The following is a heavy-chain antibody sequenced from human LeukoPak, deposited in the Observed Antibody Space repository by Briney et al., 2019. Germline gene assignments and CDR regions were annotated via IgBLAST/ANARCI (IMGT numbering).Heavy chain of an antibody. D-gene: IGHD3-3*01. Sequence: ASVKVSCKASGYTFTSYDINWVRQATGQGLEWMGWMNPNSGNTGYAQKFQGRVTITRNTSISTAYMELSSLRSEDTAVYYCARDLPLRGVLRSTMDVWGKGTTVTVSS. CDR1: GYTFTSYD. CDR3: ARDLPLRGVLRSTMDV. V-gene: IGHV1-8*03. CDR2: MNPNSGNT. J-gene: IGHJ6*04.